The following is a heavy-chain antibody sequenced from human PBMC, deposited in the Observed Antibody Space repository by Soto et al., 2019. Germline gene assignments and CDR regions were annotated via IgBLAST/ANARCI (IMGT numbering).Heavy chain of an antibody. Sequence: QVPLVQSGAEVKKPGSSVKVSCKASGGTFSSYAISWVRQAPGQGLEWMGGIIPIFGTANYAQKFQGRVTITADESTSTAYMELSSLRSEDTAVYYCARGNRYCISTSCPNNYWGQGTLVTVSS. CDR2: IIPIFGTA. J-gene: IGHJ4*02. V-gene: IGHV1-69*12. D-gene: IGHD2-2*01. CDR3: ARGNRYCISTSCPNNY. CDR1: GGTFSSYA.